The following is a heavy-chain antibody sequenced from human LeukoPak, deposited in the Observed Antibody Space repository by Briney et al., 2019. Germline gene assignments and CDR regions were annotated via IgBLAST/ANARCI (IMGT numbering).Heavy chain of an antibody. V-gene: IGHV1-2*02. CDR2: INPNSGDT. Sequence: GESLKISCKGSGYTFTGYYMHWVRQAPGQGLEWMGWINPNSGDTNYAQKFQGRVTMTRDTSVSTAYMDLSRLTSDDTAIYYCARSVVAPTTRWFDPWGQGTLVTVSS. J-gene: IGHJ5*02. D-gene: IGHD2-2*01. CDR3: ARSVVAPTTRWFDP. CDR1: GYTFTGYY.